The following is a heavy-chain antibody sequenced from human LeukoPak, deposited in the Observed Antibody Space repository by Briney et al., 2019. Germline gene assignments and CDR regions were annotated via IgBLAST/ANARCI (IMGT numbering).Heavy chain of an antibody. J-gene: IGHJ6*02. CDR1: GFTFSSYE. D-gene: IGHD2-15*01. V-gene: IGHV3-48*03. Sequence: GGSLRPSCASSGFTFSSYELNWVRQPPGKGLEWVSYISSSGNTIYYADSVKGRFTISRDNAKNSLYLQMNSLRAEDTAVYYCARSLLVVVAAWRVVGYGMDVWGQGTTVTVSS. CDR2: ISSSGNTI. CDR3: ARSLLVVVAAWRVVGYGMDV.